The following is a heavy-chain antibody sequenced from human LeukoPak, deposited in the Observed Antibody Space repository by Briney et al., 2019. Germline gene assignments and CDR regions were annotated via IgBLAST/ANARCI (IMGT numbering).Heavy chain of an antibody. CDR3: ARLPYYGSGSYLGMDV. D-gene: IGHD3-10*01. CDR2: IYPGDSGT. Sequence: GESLKISCKGSGYSFTSYWIGWVRQMPGKGLEWMGIIYPGDSGTRYSPSFQGQVTISADKSISTAYLQWSSLKASDTPMYYCARLPYYGSGSYLGMDVWGQGTTVTVSS. CDR1: GYSFTSYW. V-gene: IGHV5-51*01. J-gene: IGHJ6*02.